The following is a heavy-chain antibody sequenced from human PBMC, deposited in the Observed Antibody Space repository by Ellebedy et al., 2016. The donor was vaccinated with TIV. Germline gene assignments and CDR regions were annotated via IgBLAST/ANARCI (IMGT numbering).Heavy chain of an antibody. CDR3: AREGIVALHYYYGMDV. CDR1: GFTFSSYW. CDR2: INSDGSST. Sequence: GESLKISCAASGFTFSSYWMHWVRQAPGKGLVWVSRINSDGSSTSYADSVKGRFTISRDNAKNTLYLQMNSLRAEDTAVYYCAREGIVALHYYYGMDVWGQGTTVTVSS. V-gene: IGHV3-74*01. D-gene: IGHD2-21*01. J-gene: IGHJ6*02.